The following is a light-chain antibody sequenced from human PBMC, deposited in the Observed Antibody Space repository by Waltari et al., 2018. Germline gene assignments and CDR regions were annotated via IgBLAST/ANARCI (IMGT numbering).Light chain of an antibody. Sequence: EVVLTQSPATLSLSPGERATLSCRASQRVSNSLAWYRQKPGQAPSLLIYDASTRAAGIPGRFSGSGSGTDFTLTISSLEPEDFAVYYCQQYGSSPWTFGQGTKVEIK. CDR2: DAS. CDR3: QQYGSSPWT. J-gene: IGKJ1*01. V-gene: IGKV3-11*01. CDR1: QRVSNS.